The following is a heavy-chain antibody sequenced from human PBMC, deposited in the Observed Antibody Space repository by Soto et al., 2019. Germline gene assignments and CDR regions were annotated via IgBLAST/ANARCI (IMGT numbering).Heavy chain of an antibody. J-gene: IGHJ3*02. CDR2: IYYSGST. Sequence: SETLSLTCTVSGGSISSYYWSWIRQPPGKGLEWIGYIYYSGSTTYNPPLESRVTISVDTSKNQFSLKLSSVTAADTAVYDCARVPKYYYDSSGPRAAFDIWGQGTMVTVSS. CDR1: GGSISSYY. D-gene: IGHD3-22*01. CDR3: ARVPKYYYDSSGPRAAFDI. V-gene: IGHV4-59*01.